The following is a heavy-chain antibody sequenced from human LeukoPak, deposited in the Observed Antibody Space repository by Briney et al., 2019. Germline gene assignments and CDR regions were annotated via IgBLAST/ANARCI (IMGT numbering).Heavy chain of an antibody. Sequence: ASVKVSCKASGYTFTSYGISWVRQAPGQGLEWMGWISAYNGNTNYAQKLQGRVTMTTDTSTSTAYMELRSLRSDDTAVYYCARVRYDHGSVSYLPWGEGTLVTVSS. CDR2: ISAYNGNT. V-gene: IGHV1-18*01. CDR3: ARVRYDHGSVSYLP. J-gene: IGHJ5*02. CDR1: GYTFTSYG. D-gene: IGHD3-10*01.